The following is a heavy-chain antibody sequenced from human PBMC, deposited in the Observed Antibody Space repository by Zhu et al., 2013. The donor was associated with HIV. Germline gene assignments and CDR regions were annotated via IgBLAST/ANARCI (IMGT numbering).Heavy chain of an antibody. V-gene: IGHV1-69*06. CDR1: GGTFSSYA. D-gene: IGHD6-19*01. Sequence: QVQLVQSGAEVKKPGSSVKVSCKASGGTFSSYAISWVRQAPGQGLEWMGGIIPIFGTANYAQKFQGRVTITADKSTSTAYMELSSLRSEDTAVYYCARASSSSGWYSPAHYYGMDVWGQGTTVTVSS. CDR3: ARASSSSGWYSPAHYYGMDV. J-gene: IGHJ6*02. CDR2: IIPIFGTA.